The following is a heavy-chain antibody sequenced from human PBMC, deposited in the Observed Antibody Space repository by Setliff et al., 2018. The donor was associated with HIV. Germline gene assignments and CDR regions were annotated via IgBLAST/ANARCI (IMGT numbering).Heavy chain of an antibody. V-gene: IGHV4-38-2*02. CDR1: GYSISSGYY. Sequence: SETLSLTCGVSGYSISSGYYWSWIRQHPGKGLEWIGHIYYSGSSGSTYYNPSLKSRVTISVDTSKNQFSLTLTSVTAADTAMYYCARDQSDYNVLTGFGDFDYWGHGTLVTVSS. CDR2: IYYSGSSGST. J-gene: IGHJ4*01. CDR3: ARDQSDYNVLTGFGDFDY. D-gene: IGHD3-9*01.